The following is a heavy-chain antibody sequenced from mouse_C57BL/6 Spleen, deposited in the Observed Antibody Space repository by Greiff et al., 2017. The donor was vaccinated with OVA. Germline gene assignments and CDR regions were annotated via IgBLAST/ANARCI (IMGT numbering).Heavy chain of an antibody. V-gene: IGHV5-6*01. CDR1: GFTFSSYG. Sequence: EVNLVESGGDLVKPGGSLKLSCAASGFTFSSYGMSWVRQTPDKRLEWVATISSGGSYTYYPDSVKGRFTISRDNAKNTLYLQMSSLKSEDTAMYYCASPYDYGAWFAYWGQGTLVTVSA. D-gene: IGHD2-4*01. CDR2: ISSGGSYT. J-gene: IGHJ3*01. CDR3: ASPYDYGAWFAY.